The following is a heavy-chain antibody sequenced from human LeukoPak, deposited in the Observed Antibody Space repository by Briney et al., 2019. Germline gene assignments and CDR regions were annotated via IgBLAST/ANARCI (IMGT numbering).Heavy chain of an antibody. CDR3: ASLMVRGVIILS. Sequence: GGSLRLSCAASGFTFSSYSMNWVRQAPGKGLEWVSSISSSSSYIYYADSVKGRFTISRDNAKNSLYLQMNSLRAEDTAVYYCASLMVRGVIILSWGQGILVTVSS. J-gene: IGHJ5*02. V-gene: IGHV3-21*01. D-gene: IGHD3-10*01. CDR1: GFTFSSYS. CDR2: ISSSSSYI.